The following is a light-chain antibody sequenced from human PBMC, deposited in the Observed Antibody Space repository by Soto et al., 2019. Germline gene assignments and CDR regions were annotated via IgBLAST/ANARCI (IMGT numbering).Light chain of an antibody. CDR1: SSDVGGYNF. CDR3: NSYAGSNIYV. J-gene: IGLJ1*01. V-gene: IGLV2-8*01. CDR2: EVN. Sequence: QSALTQPPSASGSPGQSVTISCTGTSSDVGGYNFASWYQHHPGKAPKLIIYEVNKRPSGVPNRFSGSKSGNTASLTVSGLQAVDEADYYCNSYAGSNIYVFGPGTKLTVL.